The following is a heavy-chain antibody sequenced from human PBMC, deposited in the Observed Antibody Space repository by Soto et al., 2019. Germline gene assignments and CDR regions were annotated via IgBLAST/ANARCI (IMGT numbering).Heavy chain of an antibody. Sequence: GGSLRLSCAASGFTFSSYGMHWVRQAPGKGLEWVAVISYDGSNKYYADSVKGRFTISRDNSKNTLYLQMNSLRAEDTAVYYCAKDYYRLSPAGSFDYWGQGTLVTVSS. CDR3: AKDYYRLSPAGSFDY. J-gene: IGHJ4*02. D-gene: IGHD3-22*01. CDR2: ISYDGSNK. CDR1: GFTFSSYG. V-gene: IGHV3-30*18.